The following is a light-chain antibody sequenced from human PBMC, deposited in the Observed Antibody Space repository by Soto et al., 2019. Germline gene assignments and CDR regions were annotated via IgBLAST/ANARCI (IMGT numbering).Light chain of an antibody. Sequence: QSALTQPPSASGTPGQRVTISCSGSSSNIGSNYVYWYQQLPGTAPKLLIYRNKQRPSGVPDRFSGSKSGTSASLAISGLRSEDEADYYCAAWDDSLSAYVFGTGTKVT. CDR3: AAWDDSLSAYV. V-gene: IGLV1-47*01. CDR2: RNK. J-gene: IGLJ1*01. CDR1: SSNIGSNY.